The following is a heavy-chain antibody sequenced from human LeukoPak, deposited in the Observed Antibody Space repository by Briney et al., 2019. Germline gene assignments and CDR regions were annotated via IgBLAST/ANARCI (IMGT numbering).Heavy chain of an antibody. D-gene: IGHD6-19*01. J-gene: IGHJ6*02. Sequence: GGSLRLSCAASGFTFSSYAMHWVRQAPGKGLEWVAVISYDGSNKYYADSVKGRFTISRDNSKNTLYLQMNSLRAEDTAVYYCARAGIAVAGDNYYYGMDVWGQGTTVTVSS. CDR1: GFTFSSYA. CDR3: ARAGIAVAGDNYYYGMDV. CDR2: ISYDGSNK. V-gene: IGHV3-30-3*01.